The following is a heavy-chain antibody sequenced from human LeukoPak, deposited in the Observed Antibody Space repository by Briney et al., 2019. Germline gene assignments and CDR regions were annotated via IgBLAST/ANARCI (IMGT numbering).Heavy chain of an antibody. V-gene: IGHV3-23*01. J-gene: IGHJ4*02. CDR1: GFTFSSYW. CDR2: IPASGGST. Sequence: GGSLRLSCAASGFTFSSYWMHWVRQAPGKGLVWVSSIPASGGSTYYADSVKGRFTISRDNSKNSLYLQMNSLRAEDTAVYYCAKESSGGWYFDYWGQGTLVTVSS. CDR3: AKESSGGWYFDY. D-gene: IGHD6-19*01.